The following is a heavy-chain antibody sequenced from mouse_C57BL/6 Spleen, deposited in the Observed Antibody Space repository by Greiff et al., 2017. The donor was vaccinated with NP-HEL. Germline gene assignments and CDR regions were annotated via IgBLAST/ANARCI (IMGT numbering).Heavy chain of an antibody. CDR3: ARNPYYGSSPYAMDY. CDR1: GFSLTSYA. CDR2: IWNGGGT. D-gene: IGHD1-1*01. J-gene: IGHJ4*01. Sequence: QVQLKESGPGLVAPSQSLSITCPVSGFSLTSYAISWVRQPPGKGLEWLGVIWNGGGTNYNLALKSRLSISKDNSKSQVFLKMNSLQTDDTARYYCARNPYYGSSPYAMDYWGQGTSVTVSS. V-gene: IGHV2-9-1*01.